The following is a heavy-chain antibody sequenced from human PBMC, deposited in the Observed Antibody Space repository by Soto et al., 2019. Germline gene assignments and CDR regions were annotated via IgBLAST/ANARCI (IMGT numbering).Heavy chain of an antibody. CDR1: GFTFSNYG. D-gene: IGHD6-19*01. V-gene: IGHV3-21*01. Sequence: GGSLRLSCAGSGFTFSNYGLHWVRQAPGKGLEWVSSIRNSRSNKYYADSVKGRFTISRDNAKNSLYLQMNSLRAEDTAVYYCARDPSSASWDYWGQGTLVTVSS. CDR3: ARDPSSASWDY. J-gene: IGHJ4*02. CDR2: IRNSRSNK.